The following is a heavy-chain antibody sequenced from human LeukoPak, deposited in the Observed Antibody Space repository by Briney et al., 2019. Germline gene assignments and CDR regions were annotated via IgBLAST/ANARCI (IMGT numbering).Heavy chain of an antibody. V-gene: IGHV1-69*04. CDR2: IIPILGTV. CDR3: AKSRLHMGDLSDAFAY. Sequence: SVNVSRKASGGRFNSYAINGVRQAPGQGLDWMGKIIPILGTVNYAQRFQGRVTITADKSTSTAHMELSSLKSEDTAVYDCAKSRLHMGDLSDAFAYWGQGTLVTVSS. CDR1: GGRFNSYA. D-gene: IGHD3-16*02. J-gene: IGHJ4*02.